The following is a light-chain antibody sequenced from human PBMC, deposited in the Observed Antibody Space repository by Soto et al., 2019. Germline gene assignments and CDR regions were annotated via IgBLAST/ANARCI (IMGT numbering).Light chain of an antibody. J-gene: IGLJ1*01. Sequence: SLLTQLPSVSVVPRQTGTLSCTGSISDIGAHYDVHWYQQLPGTAPKLLIYGNSNRPSGVPDRFSGSKYGTSASLAITGLQADDEADYYCKSYDNSLSVYVFGTGTKVTVL. CDR1: ISDIGAHYD. CDR3: KSYDNSLSVYV. CDR2: GNS. V-gene: IGLV1-40*01.